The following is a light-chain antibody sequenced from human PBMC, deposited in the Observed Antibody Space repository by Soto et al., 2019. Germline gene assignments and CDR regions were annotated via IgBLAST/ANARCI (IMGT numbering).Light chain of an antibody. CDR3: QQYSKWPPWT. V-gene: IGKV3-15*01. Sequence: EIVLTQSPGTLSLCPRETATLSXMASQSVSSTYLAWYQQNPGQAPRLLIFRASTRATGVPARFSGRGSGTEFTLTISGLQSEDFAVYYCQQYSKWPPWTFGPGTKV. CDR2: RAS. CDR1: QSVSSTY. J-gene: IGKJ1*01.